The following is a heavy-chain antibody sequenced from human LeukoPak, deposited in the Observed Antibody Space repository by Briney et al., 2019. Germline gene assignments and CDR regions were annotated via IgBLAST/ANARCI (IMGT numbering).Heavy chain of an antibody. V-gene: IGHV3-30-3*01. CDR2: ISYDGSNK. D-gene: IGHD3-10*01. Sequence: GGSLRLSCAASGFTFSSYAMHWVRQAPGKGLEWVAVISYDGSNKYYADSVKGRFTISRGNSKNTLYLQMNSLRAEDTAVYYCARVPLWFGEFSDYYYGMDVWGQGTTVTVSS. J-gene: IGHJ6*02. CDR1: GFTFSSYA. CDR3: ARVPLWFGEFSDYYYGMDV.